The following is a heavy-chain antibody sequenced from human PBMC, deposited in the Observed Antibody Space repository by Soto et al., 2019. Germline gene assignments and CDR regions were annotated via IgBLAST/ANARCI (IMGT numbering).Heavy chain of an antibody. Sequence: PGGSLRLSCAASGFTFSNYWMHWVRQAPGKGLVWVSRINSDGSRASYADSVKGRFTISRDNAKNTLYLQMNSLRAEDTAVYYCARDTLELLYYFDYWGQGTLVTVSS. CDR3: ARDTLELLYYFDY. CDR1: GFTFSNYW. J-gene: IGHJ4*02. CDR2: INSDGSRA. D-gene: IGHD1-7*01. V-gene: IGHV3-74*01.